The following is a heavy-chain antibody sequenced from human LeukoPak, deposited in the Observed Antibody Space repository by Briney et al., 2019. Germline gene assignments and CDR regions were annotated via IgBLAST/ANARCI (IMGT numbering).Heavy chain of an antibody. CDR1: GYTFTSYD. V-gene: IGHV1-8*01. D-gene: IGHD6-13*01. CDR3: ARGGYSSSWLSGINWFDP. Sequence: GASVKVSRKASGYTFTSYDINWVRQATGQGLEWMGWMNPNSGNTGYAQKFQGRVTMTRNTSISTAYMELSSLRSEDTAVYYCARGGYSSSWLSGINWFDPWGQGTLVTVSS. J-gene: IGHJ5*02. CDR2: MNPNSGNT.